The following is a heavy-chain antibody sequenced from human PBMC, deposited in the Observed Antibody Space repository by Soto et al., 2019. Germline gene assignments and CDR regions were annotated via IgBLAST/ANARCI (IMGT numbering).Heavy chain of an antibody. J-gene: IGHJ6*02. V-gene: IGHV3-53*01. CDR3: ARDLRTGYSYGYRTARGGMDV. CDR1: GFTVSSNY. Sequence: EVQLVESGGGLIQPGGSLRLSCAASGFTVSSNYMSWVRQAPGKGLEWVSVIYSGGSTYYADSVKGRFTISRDNSKNTLYLQMNSLRAEDTAVYYCARDLRTGYSYGYRTARGGMDVWGQGTTVTVSS. D-gene: IGHD5-18*01. CDR2: IYSGGST.